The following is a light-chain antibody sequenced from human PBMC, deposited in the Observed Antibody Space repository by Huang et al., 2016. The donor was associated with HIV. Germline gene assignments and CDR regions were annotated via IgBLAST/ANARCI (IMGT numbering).Light chain of an antibody. Sequence: EVILTQSPGTLSLSPGERATLSCRASQGVSTYLAWYQQKPGQAPRLLIYGASNRAPGIPYRFSGSGSGTDFTLTISRLEPEDFAVYFCQQYDAFPCAFGQGTKLEI. J-gene: IGKJ2*02. CDR3: QQYDAFPCA. CDR1: QGVSTY. CDR2: GAS. V-gene: IGKV3-20*01.